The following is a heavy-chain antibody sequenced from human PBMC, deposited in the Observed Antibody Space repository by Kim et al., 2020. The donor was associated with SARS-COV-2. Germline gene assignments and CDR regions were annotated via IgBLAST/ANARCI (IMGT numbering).Heavy chain of an antibody. CDR3: GKGGGMDV. Sequence: SDGGSIYAESEKGRFTISRDNPKNMLYLQMNSLRDEDTAVYYCGKGGGMDVWGQGTTVIVSS. V-gene: IGHV3-23*01. CDR2: SDGGS. D-gene: IGHD1-26*01. J-gene: IGHJ6*02.